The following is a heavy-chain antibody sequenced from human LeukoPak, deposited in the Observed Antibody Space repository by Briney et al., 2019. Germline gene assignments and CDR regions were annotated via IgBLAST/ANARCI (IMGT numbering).Heavy chain of an antibody. Sequence: GGSLRLSCAASGFTFSSSWMTWVRQAPGKGLEWVATIKPDGSEGSYVDSVNGRFTISRDNAKNSLFLRMICLRAEDTAVYYCARDRAYKSFDYWGQGALVTVSS. J-gene: IGHJ4*02. CDR3: ARDRAYKSFDY. D-gene: IGHD3-16*01. V-gene: IGHV3-7*04. CDR1: GFTFSSSW. CDR2: IKPDGSEG.